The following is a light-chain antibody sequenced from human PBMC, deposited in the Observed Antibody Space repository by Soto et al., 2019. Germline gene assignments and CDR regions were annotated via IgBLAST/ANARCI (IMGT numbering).Light chain of an antibody. CDR2: EVS. CDR1: SNDVGGFNY. CDR3: NSYTSSSARV. J-gene: IGLJ3*02. Sequence: QSALTQPASVSGSPGQSITISCTGTSNDVGGFNYVSWYQQHPGKAPKVIIYEVSNRPSGVSNRFSGSKSGNTASLTISGLQAEDEADDYCNSYTSSSARVFGGGTKLTVL. V-gene: IGLV2-14*01.